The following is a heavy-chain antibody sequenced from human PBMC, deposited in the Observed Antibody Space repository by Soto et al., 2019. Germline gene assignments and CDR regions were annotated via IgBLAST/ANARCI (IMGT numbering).Heavy chain of an antibody. D-gene: IGHD6-19*01. Sequence: ASVKVSCKASGYTFTSYDIHWVRQATGQGLEWMGWMNPNSGNTGYAQKFQGRVTMTRNTSISTAYMELSSLRSEDTAVYYCARGDPAGYSSGWDKDGMDFWGQRTTLTVSS. V-gene: IGHV1-8*01. CDR1: GYTFTSYD. CDR3: ARGDPAGYSSGWDKDGMDF. CDR2: MNPNSGNT. J-gene: IGHJ6*02.